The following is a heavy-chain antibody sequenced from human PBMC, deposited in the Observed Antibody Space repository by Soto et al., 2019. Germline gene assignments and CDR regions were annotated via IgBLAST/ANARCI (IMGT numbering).Heavy chain of an antibody. J-gene: IGHJ5*02. CDR3: AKNQGVELVPLATVDWFDP. Sequence: GGPLRLSCAASGFIFENFGMSWVRQAPGKGLEWISSISGSGFKKYYADSVKGRFTISRDNSKSTVYLELNNLSAEDTAVYHCAKNQGVELVPLATVDWFDPWGQGSVVTVSS. CDR1: GFIFENFG. CDR2: ISGSGFKK. D-gene: IGHD1-26*01. V-gene: IGHV3-23*01.